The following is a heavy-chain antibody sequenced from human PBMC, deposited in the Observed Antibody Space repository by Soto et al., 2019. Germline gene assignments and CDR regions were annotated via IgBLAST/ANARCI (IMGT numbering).Heavy chain of an antibody. CDR1: GFTFSSYA. Sequence: GGSLRLSCAASGFTFSSYAMSWVRQAPGKGLEWVSAISGSGGSTYYADSVKGRFTISRDNSKNTLYLQMDSLRAEDTAVYYCAKDSPIVVVPAATDYWGQGALVTVSS. D-gene: IGHD2-2*01. CDR3: AKDSPIVVVPAATDY. J-gene: IGHJ4*02. CDR2: ISGSGGST. V-gene: IGHV3-23*01.